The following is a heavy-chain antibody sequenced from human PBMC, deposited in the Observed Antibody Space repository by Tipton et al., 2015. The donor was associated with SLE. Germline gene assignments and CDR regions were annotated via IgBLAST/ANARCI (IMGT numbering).Heavy chain of an antibody. V-gene: IGHV4-39*07. J-gene: IGHJ5*02. CDR2: IYYSGST. CDR3: ARDSPHYSNYVSWFDP. CDR1: GGSMSSSSYY. D-gene: IGHD4-11*01. Sequence: TLSLTCAVYGGSMSSSSYYWGWIRQPPGKGLEWIGSIYYSGSTYYNPSLKSRVTISVDTSKNQFSLKLSSVTAADTAVYYCARDSPHYSNYVSWFDPWGRGTLVTVSS.